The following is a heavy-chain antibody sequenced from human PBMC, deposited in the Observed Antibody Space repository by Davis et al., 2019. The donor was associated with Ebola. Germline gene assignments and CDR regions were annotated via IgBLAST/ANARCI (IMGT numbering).Heavy chain of an antibody. Sequence: GGSLRLSCAASGLSFSDHIMNWVRQAPGKGLEWVSSISSSSSTIYYADSVKGRFTISRDNAKNSLYLQMNSLRAEDTAVYYCARAYPGYCSSTSCHGLDYWGQGTLVTVSS. CDR2: ISSSSSTI. J-gene: IGHJ4*02. CDR3: ARAYPGYCSSTSCHGLDY. D-gene: IGHD2-2*01. V-gene: IGHV3-48*04. CDR1: GLSFSDHI.